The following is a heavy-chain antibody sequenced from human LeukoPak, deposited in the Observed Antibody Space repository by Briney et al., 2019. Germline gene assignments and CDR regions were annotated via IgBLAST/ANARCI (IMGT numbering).Heavy chain of an antibody. CDR2: RYPDDSDN. J-gene: IGHJ4*02. CDR3: ARHPDDSGDYYFDY. V-gene: IGHV5-51*01. CDR1: GYPFNNYC. Sequence: GGPLQISCKGSGYPFNNYCIGWVRQLPGKGLKWMGIRYPDDSDNRYSPSFQVQVTIPVDKSNSTAYLQKRSLKASDAATDFFARHPDDSGDYYFDYWGQGTLVTVSS. D-gene: IGHD4-17*01.